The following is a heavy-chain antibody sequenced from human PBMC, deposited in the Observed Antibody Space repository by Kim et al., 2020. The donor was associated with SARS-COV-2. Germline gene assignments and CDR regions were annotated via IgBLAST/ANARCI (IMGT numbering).Heavy chain of an antibody. CDR3: ARDQRSGQQLETFDY. V-gene: IGHV1-2*02. J-gene: IGHJ4*02. Sequence: QKLQGRVTMTRDTSISTAYMELSRLRSDDTAVYYCARDQRSGQQLETFDYWGQGTLVTVSS. D-gene: IGHD6-13*01.